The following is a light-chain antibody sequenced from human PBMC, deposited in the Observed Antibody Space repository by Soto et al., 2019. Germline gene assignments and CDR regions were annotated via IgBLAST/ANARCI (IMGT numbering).Light chain of an antibody. V-gene: IGKV1-39*01. Sequence: DIQMTQSPSSLSASVGKRVTITCRASQSISTYLNWYQKKPGKAPNLLIYDASRLQSGVPSRFSGSGGATDFTLSISRVQPEDFATYFCQHSYMDPTTFGQGTQLEI. J-gene: IGKJ5*01. CDR1: QSISTY. CDR2: DAS. CDR3: QHSYMDPTT.